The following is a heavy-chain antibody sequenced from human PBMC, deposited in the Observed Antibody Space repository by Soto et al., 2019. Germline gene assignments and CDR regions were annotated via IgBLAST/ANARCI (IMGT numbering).Heavy chain of an antibody. J-gene: IGHJ4*02. CDR2: ISGGGST. D-gene: IGHD3-16*01. CDR1: GFTVSSNY. Sequence: EVQLVESGGGLIQPGGSLRLSCAASGFTVSSNYMSWVRQAPGKGLEWVSLISGGGSTYYSDSVKGRFTIPRDNYKNTLNLVMKSLRAEDTAVYYCARGSPSMTYFGEYYFDFWGQGSLVTVSS. V-gene: IGHV3-53*01. CDR3: ARGSPSMTYFGEYYFDF.